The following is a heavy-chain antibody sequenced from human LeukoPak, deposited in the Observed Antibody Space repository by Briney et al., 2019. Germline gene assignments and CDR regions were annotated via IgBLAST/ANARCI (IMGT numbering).Heavy chain of an antibody. D-gene: IGHD3-3*01. V-gene: IGHV1-18*01. CDR1: GYTFTSYG. Sequence: ASVKVSCKASGYTFTSYGISWVRQAPGQGLEWMGWISAYNGNTNYAQKLQGRVTMTTDTSTSTAYMELRSLRSDDTAVYYCARDPGYYDFWSGTHYFDCWGQGTLVTVSS. CDR2: ISAYNGNT. CDR3: ARDPGYYDFWSGTHYFDC. J-gene: IGHJ4*02.